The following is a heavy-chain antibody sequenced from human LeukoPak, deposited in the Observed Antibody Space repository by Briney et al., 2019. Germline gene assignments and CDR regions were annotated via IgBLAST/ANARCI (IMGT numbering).Heavy chain of an antibody. V-gene: IGHV1-18*01. CDR1: GYIFAHNG. CDR2: ISAYNGDT. CDR3: ARDDY. Sequence: ASVKVSCKTSGYIFAHNGISWVRQAPGQGPEWMGWISAYNGDTNYAQNFQGRVTMTRDTSTSTVYMELSRLRSDDTAVYYCARDDYWGQGTLVTVSS. J-gene: IGHJ4*02.